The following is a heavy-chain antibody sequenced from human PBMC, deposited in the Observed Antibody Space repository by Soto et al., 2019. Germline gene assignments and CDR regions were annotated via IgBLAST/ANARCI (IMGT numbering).Heavy chain of an antibody. Sequence: EVQLLESGGGLVQPGGSLRLSCVASGHTFHSYAISWVRQAPGKGLEWVSGLSGSGGSTYYADSVRGRFTISRDDSKNTLYLQMNSLRAEDTAVYYCAKVSRGIGVVPAALNWGQGTLVTVSS. J-gene: IGHJ4*02. CDR3: AKVSRGIGVVPAALN. V-gene: IGHV3-23*01. CDR1: GHTFHSYA. D-gene: IGHD2-2*01. CDR2: LSGSGGST.